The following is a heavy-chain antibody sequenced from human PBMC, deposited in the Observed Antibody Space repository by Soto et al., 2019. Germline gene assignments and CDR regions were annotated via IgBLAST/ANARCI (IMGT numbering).Heavy chain of an antibody. J-gene: IGHJ3*02. CDR3: AREGPNAFDI. Sequence: QVHLQQSGPGLVKPSQTLSLTCAISGDSVSTNSAAWNWIRQSPSRGLEWLTRTYYRSKWYNDYAVSVKSRITINPDTSKNQLSLHLNSVTYDDTAIYYCAREGPNAFDIWGQGTMVTVPS. CDR1: GDSVSTNSAA. V-gene: IGHV6-1*01. CDR2: TYYRSKWYN.